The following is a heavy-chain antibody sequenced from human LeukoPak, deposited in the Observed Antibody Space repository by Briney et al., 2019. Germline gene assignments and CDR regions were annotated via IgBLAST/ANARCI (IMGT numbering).Heavy chain of an antibody. CDR3: AKGGSKAPDY. Sequence: GSLRLSCAASGFTFSDYYMSWIRQAPGKGLVWVSRINSEGSSTSYADSVKGRFTISRDNAKNTLYLQMNSLRAEDTAVYYCAKGGSKAPDYWGQGTLVTVSS. V-gene: IGHV3-74*01. CDR2: INSEGSST. CDR1: GFTFSDYY. D-gene: IGHD4-11*01. J-gene: IGHJ4*02.